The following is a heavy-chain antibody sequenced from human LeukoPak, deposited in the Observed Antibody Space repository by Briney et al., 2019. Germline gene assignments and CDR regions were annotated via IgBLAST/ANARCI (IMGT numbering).Heavy chain of an antibody. D-gene: IGHD6-19*01. V-gene: IGHV1-2*02. J-gene: IGHJ4*02. CDR2: INPNSGGT. CDR1: GYTFTGYY. CDR3: ARDKERSSGWYEIPDY. Sequence: GASVKVSCKASGYTFTGYYLHWVRQAPGQGLEWMGWINPNSGGTNYAQKFQGRVTMTRDTSISTAYMELSRLRSDDTAVYYCARDKERSSGWYEIPDYWGQGTLVTVSS.